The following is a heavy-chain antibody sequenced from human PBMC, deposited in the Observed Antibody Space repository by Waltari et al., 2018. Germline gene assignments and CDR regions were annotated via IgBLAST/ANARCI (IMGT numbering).Heavy chain of an antibody. V-gene: IGHV5-51*03. CDR1: GYSFTSYW. Sequence: EVQLVQSGAEVKKPGESLKISCKGSGYSFTSYWIGWVRQMPGKGLEWMGIICPRESDTRYSPSFQGQVTISADKSISAAYLQWSSLKASDTAMYYCARQYCSSTSCDAFDIWGQGTMVTVSS. CDR2: ICPRESDT. CDR3: ARQYCSSTSCDAFDI. J-gene: IGHJ3*02. D-gene: IGHD2-2*01.